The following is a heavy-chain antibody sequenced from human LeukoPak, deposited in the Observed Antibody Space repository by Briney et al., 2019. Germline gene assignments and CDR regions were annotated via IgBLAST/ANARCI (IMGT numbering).Heavy chain of an antibody. CDR3: AKEGDSGSFPY. CDR1: GFTFSGYS. V-gene: IGHV3-21*04. CDR2: ISSSSSYI. D-gene: IGHD1-26*01. J-gene: IGHJ4*02. Sequence: GGSLRLSCAGSGFTFSGYSMIWVRQAPGKGLEWVSSISSSSSYIYYADSVKGRFTISRDNAKNSLSLQMNSLRAEDTAVYYCAKEGDSGSFPYWGQGTLVTVSS.